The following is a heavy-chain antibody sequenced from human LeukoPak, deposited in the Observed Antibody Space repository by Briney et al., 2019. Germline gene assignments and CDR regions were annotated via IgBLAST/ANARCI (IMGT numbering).Heavy chain of an antibody. Sequence: GGSLRLSCAASGFSFRRYDMLWVRQAPAKGLEGVAATSYDGTSELYADFVKGRFSISRDNSRNTLSLQMDTLRPEDTAIYYCARAKGLAGSYLDNWFDPWGQGTRVIVSS. V-gene: IGHV3-30*04. CDR3: ARAKGLAGSYLDNWFDP. CDR1: GFSFRRYD. CDR2: TSYDGTSE. D-gene: IGHD1-26*01. J-gene: IGHJ5*02.